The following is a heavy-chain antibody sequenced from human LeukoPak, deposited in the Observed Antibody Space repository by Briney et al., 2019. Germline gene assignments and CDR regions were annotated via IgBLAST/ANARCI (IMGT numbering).Heavy chain of an antibody. J-gene: IGHJ4*02. CDR3: AKDLTMIVVVTERTPDY. V-gene: IGHV3-23*01. Sequence: GGSLRLSCRAYGFTFADHAMSWVRQAPGKGLEWVSAISGSGGSTYYADSVKGRFTISRDNSKNTLYLQMNSLRAEDTAVYYCAKDLTMIVVVTERTPDYWGQGTLVTVSS. CDR1: GFTFADHA. CDR2: ISGSGGST. D-gene: IGHD3-22*01.